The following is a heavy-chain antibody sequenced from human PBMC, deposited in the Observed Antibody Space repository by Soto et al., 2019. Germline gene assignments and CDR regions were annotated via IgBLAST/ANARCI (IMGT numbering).Heavy chain of an antibody. CDR2: INANSGSP. Sequence: QVQLLQSGAEVKMPGASVKVSCKASGFTSTNSYIHWVRQALGQGPEWMGIINANSGSPSYALKFQDRVTMTRDTSTSTGYRELTSLRSEDTAVYYCARGVGARTGPSCLDFWGQGTLVTVSS. J-gene: IGHJ4*01. CDR3: ARGVGARTGPSCLDF. CDR1: GFTSTNSY. D-gene: IGHD6-6*01. V-gene: IGHV1-46*01.